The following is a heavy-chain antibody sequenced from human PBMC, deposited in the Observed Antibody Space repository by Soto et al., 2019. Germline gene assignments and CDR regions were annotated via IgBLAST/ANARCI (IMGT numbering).Heavy chain of an antibody. CDR2: IYYSGST. D-gene: IGHD3-16*01. J-gene: IGHJ5*02. CDR3: ARDRRGGVYNWFDP. CDR1: GGSISSGDYY. Sequence: QVQLQESGPGLVKPSQTLSLTCTVSGGSISSGDYYWSWIRQPPVKGMEWIGYIYYSGSTYYNPALKSRVTISVDTSKNQFTLKLSSVTAADTAVYYCARDRRGGVYNWFDPWGQGTLVTVSS. V-gene: IGHV4-30-4*01.